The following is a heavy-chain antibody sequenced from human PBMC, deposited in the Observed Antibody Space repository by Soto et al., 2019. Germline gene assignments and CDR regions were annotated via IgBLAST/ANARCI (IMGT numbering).Heavy chain of an antibody. V-gene: IGHV3-73*02. CDR1: GLSFSGSA. Sequence: EVQLVESGGGLVQPGGSLKLSCAASGLSFSGSAMHWVRQASGKGLEWVGRIRSKGNSYATAYAASVKGRFIISRDDSKNTAYLQMNSLKTEDTAVYYCTPGPNYALLTDHYYVMDVWGKGTTVTVSS. CDR3: TPGPNYALLTDHYYVMDV. D-gene: IGHD3-9*01. J-gene: IGHJ6*04. CDR2: IRSKGNSYAT.